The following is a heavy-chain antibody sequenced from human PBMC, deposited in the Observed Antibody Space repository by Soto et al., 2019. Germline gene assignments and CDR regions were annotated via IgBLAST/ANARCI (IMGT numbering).Heavy chain of an antibody. CDR3: VRYTGWYNFDS. V-gene: IGHV6-1*01. D-gene: IGHD6-19*01. CDR2: LYYRSKWSN. J-gene: IGHJ4*02. Sequence: SQSLSLTCAISGDSVSISGSARSWIRQPPSGGLEWLGRLYYRSKWSNDYALSVMGRITISPDTSKNQFSLQLNSVTPEDTVVYFCVRYTGWYNFDSWGQGPLVPVS. CDR1: GDSVSISGSA.